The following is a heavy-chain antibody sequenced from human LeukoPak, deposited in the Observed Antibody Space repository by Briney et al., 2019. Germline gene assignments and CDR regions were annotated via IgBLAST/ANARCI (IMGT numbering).Heavy chain of an antibody. J-gene: IGHJ3*02. V-gene: IGHV4-34*01. CDR2: INHSGST. CDR3: ARGIMVVAAKDAFDI. Sequence: PSETLSLTCAVYGGSFSGYYWSWIRQPPGKGLEWIGEINHSGSTNYNPSLKSRVTISVDTSKNQFSLKLSSVTAADTAVYYCARGIMVVAAKDAFDIWGQGTMVTVS. D-gene: IGHD2-15*01. CDR1: GGSFSGYY.